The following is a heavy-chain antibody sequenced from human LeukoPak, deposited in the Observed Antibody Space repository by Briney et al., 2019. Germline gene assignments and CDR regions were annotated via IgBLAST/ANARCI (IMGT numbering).Heavy chain of an antibody. D-gene: IGHD6-19*01. V-gene: IGHV3-9*01. CDR3: AKGLSRRCSSGWHFPGWY. CDR1: GFTFDDYA. CDR2: ISWNSGSI. J-gene: IGHJ4*02. Sequence: GRSLRLSCAASGFTFDDYAMHWVRQAPGKGLEWVSGISWNSGSIGYADSVKGRFTISRDNAKNSLYLQMNSLRAEDTALYYCAKGLSRRCSSGWHFPGWYWGQGTLVTVSS.